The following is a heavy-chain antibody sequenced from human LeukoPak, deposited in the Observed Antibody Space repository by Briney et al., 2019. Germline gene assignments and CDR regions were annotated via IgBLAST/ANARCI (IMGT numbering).Heavy chain of an antibody. D-gene: IGHD5-24*01. CDR2: ISGSGGST. V-gene: IGHV3-23*01. CDR1: GFTFSSYE. CDR3: AKGGDGYNWTGYYYYYMDV. Sequence: GGSLRLSCAASGFTFSSYEMNWVRQAPGKGLEWVSAISGSGGSTYYADSVKGRFTISRDNSKNTLYLQMNSLRAEDTAVYYCAKGGDGYNWTGYYYYYMDVWGKGTTVTISS. J-gene: IGHJ6*03.